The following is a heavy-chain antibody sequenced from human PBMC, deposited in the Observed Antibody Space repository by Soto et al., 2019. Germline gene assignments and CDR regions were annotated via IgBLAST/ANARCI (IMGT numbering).Heavy chain of an antibody. CDR3: AKNQGSTVYYFDY. Sequence: GGSLRLSCAASGFTCIGYSMSWVRQAPGKGLEWVSSISDSGGSTYYADSVKGRFTNSRDNSKNTLYLQMNSLRAEDTAIYYCAKNQGSTVYYFDYWGQGTLVTVSS. CDR2: ISDSGGST. D-gene: IGHD4-17*01. V-gene: IGHV3-23*01. CDR1: GFTCIGYS. J-gene: IGHJ4*02.